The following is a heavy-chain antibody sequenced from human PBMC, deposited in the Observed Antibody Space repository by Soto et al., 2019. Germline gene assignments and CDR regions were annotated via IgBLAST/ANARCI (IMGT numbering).Heavy chain of an antibody. CDR2: IYHSGNT. J-gene: IGHJ6*02. D-gene: IGHD2-15*01. V-gene: IGHV4-31*01. CDR1: GDSISSDGYY. CDR3: AREAAVEGMDV. Sequence: QVQLQESGPGLVKPSQTLSLTCTVSGDSISSDGYYWSWIRQHPGKGLEWIGYIYHSGNTYYNPSLKSPVTISADTSKNQVSLKVSSVTAADTAVYYCAREAAVEGMDVWGQGTTVTVS.